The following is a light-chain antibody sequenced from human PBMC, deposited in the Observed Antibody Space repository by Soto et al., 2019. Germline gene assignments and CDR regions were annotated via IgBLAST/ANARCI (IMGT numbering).Light chain of an antibody. Sequence: AIRMTQSPSSLSACTGDRVTITCRASQGISSYLAWYQQKPGKAPKLLIYAASTLQSGVPSRFSGSGSGTDFTLTISCLQSEDFAVYYCQLYGISPHFGQGTRLEIK. V-gene: IGKV1-8*01. CDR1: QGISSY. J-gene: IGKJ5*01. CDR3: QLYGISPH. CDR2: AAS.